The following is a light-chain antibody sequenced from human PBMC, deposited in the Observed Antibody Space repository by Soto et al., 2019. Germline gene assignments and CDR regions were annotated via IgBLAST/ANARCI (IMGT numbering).Light chain of an antibody. Sequence: DIQMTQSPSTLSASVGDRVTITCRASQSISSWLAWYQQKPGKAPKLLIYDASSLESGVPSRVSGSGSGTEFTLTIRRLQHDDFETYYCQKYNSYSTFGQGTKVEIK. CDR2: DAS. CDR1: QSISSW. V-gene: IGKV1-5*01. J-gene: IGKJ1*01. CDR3: QKYNSYST.